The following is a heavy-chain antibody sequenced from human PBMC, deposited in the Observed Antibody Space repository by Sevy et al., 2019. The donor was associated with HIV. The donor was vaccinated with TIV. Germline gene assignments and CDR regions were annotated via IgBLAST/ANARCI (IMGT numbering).Heavy chain of an antibody. CDR3: AMDDTASYLPVS. V-gene: IGHV3-48*02. CDR2: ISRSGTTR. CDR1: GFTFSDYS. Sequence: GGSLRLSCAASGFTFSDYSLNWVRQAPGKGLEWVSYISRSGTTRYYADSVRGRFTISRDDAKNSLYLQMSSLRDEDTAVFYCAMDDTASYLPVSWGQGTLVTVSS. D-gene: IGHD3-10*01. J-gene: IGHJ4*02.